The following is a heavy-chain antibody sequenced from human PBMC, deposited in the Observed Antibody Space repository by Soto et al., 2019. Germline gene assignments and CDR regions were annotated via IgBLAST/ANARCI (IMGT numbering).Heavy chain of an antibody. CDR1: GGSISSGDYY. CDR2: IYYSGST. Sequence: PSETLSLTCTVSGGSISSGDYYWSWVRQHPGKGLEWIGYIYYSGSTYYNPSLKSRVTISVDTSKNQFSVKLSSVTAADTAVYYCASTTRSSGSYGGGYFDYWGQGTLVTVSS. D-gene: IGHD1-26*01. V-gene: IGHV4-30-4*01. CDR3: ASTTRSSGSYGGGYFDY. J-gene: IGHJ4*02.